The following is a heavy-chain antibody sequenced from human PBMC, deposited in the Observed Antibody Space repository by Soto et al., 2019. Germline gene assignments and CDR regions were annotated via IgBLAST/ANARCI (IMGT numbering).Heavy chain of an antibody. CDR2: ISGSGGST. V-gene: IGHV3-23*01. J-gene: IGHJ4*02. D-gene: IGHD3-3*01. Sequence: GGSLRLSCAASGFTFSSYAMSWVRQAPGKGLEWVSAISGSGGSTYYADSVKGRFTISRDNSKNTLYLQMNSLRAEDTAVYYCAKRPGYDFWSGYYRGYSFDYWGQGTLVTVSS. CDR3: AKRPGYDFWSGYYRGYSFDY. CDR1: GFTFSSYA.